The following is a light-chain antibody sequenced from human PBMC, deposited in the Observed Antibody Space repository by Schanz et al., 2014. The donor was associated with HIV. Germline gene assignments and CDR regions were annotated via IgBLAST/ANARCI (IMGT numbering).Light chain of an antibody. J-gene: IGLJ3*02. V-gene: IGLV2-14*01. CDR1: SSDVGGYNY. CDR3: SSYTRADTWV. CDR2: DVT. Sequence: QSALTQPASVSGSPGQSITIPCTGTSSDVGGYNYVAWYQQHPGKAPKLMIYDVTNRPSGVSNRFSGSKSGNTASLTISGLQAEDEADYYCSSYTRADTWVFGGGTKLTVL.